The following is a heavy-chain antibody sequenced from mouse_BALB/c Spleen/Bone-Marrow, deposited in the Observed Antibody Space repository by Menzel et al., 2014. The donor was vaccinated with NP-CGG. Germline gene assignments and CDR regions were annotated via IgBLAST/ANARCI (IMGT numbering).Heavy chain of an antibody. CDR1: GYAFTNYL. Sequence: QVQLQQPGAELVRPGTSVKVSCKASGYAFTNYLIEWIKKRPGQGLEWIGVINPGSGGTNYNEKFKGKATLTADKSSSTAYMQLSSLTFDDPAVYFRARGDLYYGNLYAMDYWGQGTSVTVSS. V-gene: IGHV1-54*01. CDR2: INPGSGGT. J-gene: IGHJ4*01. CDR3: ARGDLYYGNLYAMDY. D-gene: IGHD2-1*01.